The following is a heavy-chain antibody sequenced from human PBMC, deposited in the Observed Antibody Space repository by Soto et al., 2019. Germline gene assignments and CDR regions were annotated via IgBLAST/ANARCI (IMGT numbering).Heavy chain of an antibody. CDR2: INAGNGNT. J-gene: IGHJ6*04. D-gene: IGHD1-7*01. Sequence: QVQLVQSGAEEKKPGASVKVSCKASGYTFTSYAMHWVRQAPGQRLEWRGWINAGNGNTKYSQKFQGRVTITRATSASTAYMALSCLRSEDTAVYYCASNLLGTTPYGMDVWGKGTTVTVSS. CDR3: ASNLLGTTPYGMDV. V-gene: IGHV1-3*05. CDR1: GYTFTSYA.